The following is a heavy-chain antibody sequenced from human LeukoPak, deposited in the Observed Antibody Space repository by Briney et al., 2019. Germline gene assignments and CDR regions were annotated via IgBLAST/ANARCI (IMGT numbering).Heavy chain of an antibody. CDR2: IIPIFGTA. CDR3: AISAVDYFYYFDY. J-gene: IGHJ4*02. D-gene: IGHD2/OR15-2a*01. V-gene: IGHV1-69*13. Sequence: SVKVSCKASGGTFSSYAISWVRQAPGQGLEWMGGIIPIFGTANYAQKFQGRVTITADESTSTAYMELSSQRSEDTAVYYCAISAVDYFYYFDYWGQGTLVTVSS. CDR1: GGTFSSYA.